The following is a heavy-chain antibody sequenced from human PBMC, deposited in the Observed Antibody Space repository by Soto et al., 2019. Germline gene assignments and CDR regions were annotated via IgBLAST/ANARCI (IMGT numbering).Heavy chain of an antibody. CDR1: GFTFSSYA. J-gene: IGHJ6*02. V-gene: IGHV3-30*04. CDR3: ARSVVTQYANFYYGMDV. CDR2: ISYDGKNQ. Sequence: QVQLVESGGGVVQPGRSLRLSCAASGFTFSSYAMLWVRQAPGKGLEWVAVISYDGKNQYYADSVRGRFTISRDNSKNTLYLQMNSLRAEDTAVYYCARSVVTQYANFYYGMDVWGQGTTVTVSS. D-gene: IGHD2-21*02.